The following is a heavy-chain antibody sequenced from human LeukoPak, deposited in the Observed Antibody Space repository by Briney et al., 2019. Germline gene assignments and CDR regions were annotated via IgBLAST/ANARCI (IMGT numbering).Heavy chain of an antibody. V-gene: IGHV3-30*02. D-gene: IGHD1-1*01. Sequence: PGGSLRLSCAASGFTVSSNYMSWVRQAPGKGLEWAAFIRYDGSNKYHADSVKGRFTISRDNSKNTLYLQMESLRAEDTAVYYCAFTSGGGKSDVFDIWGQGTMVTVS. CDR2: IRYDGSNK. CDR3: AFTSGGGKSDVFDI. J-gene: IGHJ3*02. CDR1: GFTVSSNY.